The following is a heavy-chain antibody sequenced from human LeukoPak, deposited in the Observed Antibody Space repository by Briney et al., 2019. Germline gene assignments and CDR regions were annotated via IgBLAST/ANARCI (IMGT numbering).Heavy chain of an antibody. CDR3: ARLAGTAS. CDR2: IYYSGNT. CDR1: GGSISSTSYS. V-gene: IGHV4-39*01. J-gene: IGHJ5*02. D-gene: IGHD1-1*01. Sequence: SETLSLTCTVSGGSISSTSYSWGWIRQPPGKGLEWIGSIYYSGNTYYNPSLKSRVTISADRSRNQFSLKLTSVTAADTAVYYCARLAGTASWGQGTLVTVSS.